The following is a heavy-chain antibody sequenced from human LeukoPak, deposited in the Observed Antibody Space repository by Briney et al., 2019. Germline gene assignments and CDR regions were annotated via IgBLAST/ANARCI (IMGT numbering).Heavy chain of an antibody. CDR1: GFTFSSYA. V-gene: IGHV3-64*01. CDR3: AREFHRHYYMAV. Sequence: GGSLRLSCAASGFTFSSYAMHWVRQAPGKGLEYISAISSNGGSTYYANSVKGRFTISRDNSKNTLYLQMGSLRAEDMAVYYCAREFHRHYYMAVWGKGTTVTVYS. J-gene: IGHJ6*03. CDR2: ISSNGGST.